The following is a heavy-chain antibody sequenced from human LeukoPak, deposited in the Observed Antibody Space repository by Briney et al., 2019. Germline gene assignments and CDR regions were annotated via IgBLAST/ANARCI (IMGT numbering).Heavy chain of an antibody. CDR2: IWYDGSNK. D-gene: IGHD2-2*01. CDR3: AREAALGYCSSTSCYSPYYFDY. V-gene: IGHV3-33*01. J-gene: IGHJ4*02. Sequence: GRSLRLSCAASGFTFSSYGMPWVRQAPGKGLEWVAVIWYDGSNKYYADSVKGRFTISRDNSKNTLYLQMNSLRAEDTAVYYCAREAALGYCSSTSCYSPYYFDYWGQGTLVTVSS. CDR1: GFTFSSYG.